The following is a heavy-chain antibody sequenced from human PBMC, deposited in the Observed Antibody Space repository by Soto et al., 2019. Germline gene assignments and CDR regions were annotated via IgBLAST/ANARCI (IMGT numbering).Heavy chain of an antibody. Sequence: EVQLVESGGGLVRPGGSLRLSCAASGFTFSSYWMHWVRQAPGKGLVWVSRMNEDGGTTDYADSVKGRFTISRDNAKNTLYLQMNSLRAEDTAVYYCAKDSWGGAGSGWSHDYWGQGTLVTVSS. CDR2: MNEDGGTT. CDR3: AKDSWGGAGSGWSHDY. V-gene: IGHV3-74*01. CDR1: GFTFSSYW. D-gene: IGHD6-19*01. J-gene: IGHJ4*02.